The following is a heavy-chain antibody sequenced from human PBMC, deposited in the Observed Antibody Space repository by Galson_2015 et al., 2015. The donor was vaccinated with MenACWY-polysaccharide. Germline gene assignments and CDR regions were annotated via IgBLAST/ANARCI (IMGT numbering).Heavy chain of an antibody. J-gene: IGHJ4*02. CDR3: AHPIFTGWLTEDY. V-gene: IGHV2-5*02. CDR2: IYRDDDK. Sequence: PALVKPTQTLTLTCNFSGFSLSRTGVSVGWIRQPPGKALEWLALIYRDDDKRYSPSLRRRLTITMDTSKNQVVLTMTDMDPIDTGTYLCAHPIFTGWLTEDYWGQGIPVTVSS. CDR1: GFSLSRTGVS. D-gene: IGHD3-9*01.